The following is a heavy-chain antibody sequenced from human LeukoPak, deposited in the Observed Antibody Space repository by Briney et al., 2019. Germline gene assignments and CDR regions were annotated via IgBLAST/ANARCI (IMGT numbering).Heavy chain of an antibody. CDR1: GFTFSSYE. D-gene: IGHD6-19*01. Sequence: PGGSLRLSCAASGFTFSSYEMNWVRQAPGKGLEWVSYISSSGSTIYYADSVKGRFTISRDNAKNSLYLQMNSLRAEDTAVYYCARDSQFKGNGWYSNGMDVWGKGTTVTVSS. V-gene: IGHV3-48*03. CDR3: ARDSQFKGNGWYSNGMDV. CDR2: ISSSGSTI. J-gene: IGHJ6*04.